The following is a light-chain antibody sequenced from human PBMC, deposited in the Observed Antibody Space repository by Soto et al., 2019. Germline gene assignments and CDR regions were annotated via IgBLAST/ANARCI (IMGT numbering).Light chain of an antibody. J-gene: IGKJ1*01. V-gene: IGKV1-12*01. Sequence: IQMTQSPSSVSASVGDRVTITCRASQGISSWLAWYQHKPGKAPKLRIYAASSLQSGVPSRFSGRGSGTEFTLTISSRQPEDFATYYCQQANTFPWTFGQGTMVEIK. CDR3: QQANTFPWT. CDR2: AAS. CDR1: QGISSW.